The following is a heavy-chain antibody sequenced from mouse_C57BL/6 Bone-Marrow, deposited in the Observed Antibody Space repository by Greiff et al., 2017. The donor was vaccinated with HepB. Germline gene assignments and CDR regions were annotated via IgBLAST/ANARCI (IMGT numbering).Heavy chain of an antibody. CDR2: ISDGGSYT. CDR1: GFTFSSYA. CDR3: ARDDPYYAMDY. V-gene: IGHV5-4*01. Sequence: EVNVVESGGGLVKPGGSLKLSCAASGFTFSSYAMSWVRQTPEKRLEWVATISDGGSYTYYPDNVKGRVTISRDNAKNNLYLQMSHLKSEDTAMYYCARDDPYYAMDYWGQGTSVTVSS. J-gene: IGHJ4*01.